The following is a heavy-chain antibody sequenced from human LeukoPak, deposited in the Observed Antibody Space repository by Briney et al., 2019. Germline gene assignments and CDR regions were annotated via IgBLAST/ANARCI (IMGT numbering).Heavy chain of an antibody. Sequence: GGSLRLSCAASGFTFSSYAMSWVRQAPGKGLEWVSAISGSGGSTYYADSVKGRFTISRDNSKNTLYLQMNSLRSEDTAVYYCATDLWLRDYYYGMDVWGQGTTATVSS. J-gene: IGHJ6*02. CDR3: ATDLWLRDYYYGMDV. CDR2: ISGSGGST. V-gene: IGHV3-23*01. CDR1: GFTFSSYA. D-gene: IGHD3-22*01.